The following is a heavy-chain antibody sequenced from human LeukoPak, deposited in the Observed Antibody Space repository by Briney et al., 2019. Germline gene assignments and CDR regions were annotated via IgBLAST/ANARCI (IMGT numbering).Heavy chain of an antibody. V-gene: IGHV4-34*01. D-gene: IGHD6-6*01. J-gene: IGHJ4*02. CDR2: INHSGST. CDR3: AVGDTIAARQNY. Sequence: PSETLSLTCAVYGGSFSGYYWSWIRQPPGKGLEWIGEINHSGSTNYNPSLKSRVTISVDTSKNQFSLKLSSVTAADTAVYYCAVGDTIAARQNYWGQGTLATVSS. CDR1: GGSFSGYY.